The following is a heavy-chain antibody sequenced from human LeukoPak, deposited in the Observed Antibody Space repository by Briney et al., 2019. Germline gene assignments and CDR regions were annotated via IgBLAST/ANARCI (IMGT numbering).Heavy chain of an antibody. CDR1: GYTLTSYS. J-gene: IGHJ4*02. Sequence: ASLKDSCKASGYTLTSYSIRWVRQGPGQRVEWMGWINAYNGNTNYAQKLQGSVTLTTDTSTSTAYMELRSVRSDDTAVYYCARVPGLRLGELSFDYWGQGTLVTVSS. CDR3: ARVPGLRLGELSFDY. V-gene: IGHV1-18*01. CDR2: INAYNGNT. D-gene: IGHD3-16*02.